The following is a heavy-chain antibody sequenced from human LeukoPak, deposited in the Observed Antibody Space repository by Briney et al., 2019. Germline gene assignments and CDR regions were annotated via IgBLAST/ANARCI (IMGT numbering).Heavy chain of an antibody. J-gene: IGHJ6*03. V-gene: IGHV4-4*02. CDR1: GGSISSSNW. CDR2: IYHSGST. CDR3: ARTTEGGYTYNYFYYYYMDV. Sequence: SGTLSLTCAVSGGSISSSNWWSWVRQPPGKGLEWIGEIYHSGSTNYNPSLKSRVTISVDKSKNQFSLKLSSVTAADTAVYYCARTTEGGYTYNYFYYYYMDVWGKGTTVTISS. D-gene: IGHD5-18*01.